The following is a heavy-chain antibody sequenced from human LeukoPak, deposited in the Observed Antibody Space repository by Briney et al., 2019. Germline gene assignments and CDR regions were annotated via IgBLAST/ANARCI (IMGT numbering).Heavy chain of an antibody. CDR2: ISWNSGSI. Sequence: GGSLRLSCAASGFTFDDYAMHWVRQAPGKDLEWVSGISWNSGSIDYADSVKGRFTISRDNAKNSLYLQMNSLRAEDTALYYCAKDRDTSGYYHYFDDWGQGTLVTVSS. D-gene: IGHD3-22*01. CDR1: GFTFDDYA. J-gene: IGHJ4*02. CDR3: AKDRDTSGYYHYFDD. V-gene: IGHV3-9*01.